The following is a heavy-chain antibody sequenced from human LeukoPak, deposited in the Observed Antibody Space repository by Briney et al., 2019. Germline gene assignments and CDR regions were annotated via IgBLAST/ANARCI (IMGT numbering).Heavy chain of an antibody. CDR2: IYYSGTT. J-gene: IGHJ3*02. Sequence: SETLSLTCTVSGGSISSYYWSWIRQPPGKGLEWIGTIYYSGTTYYNPSLKSRVTISVDTSKNQFSLKLSSVTAADTAVYYCARHGSEGGSGIYRTFDIWGQGTMVTVSS. V-gene: IGHV4-39*01. D-gene: IGHD3-10*01. CDR3: ARHGSEGGSGIYRTFDI. CDR1: GGSISSYY.